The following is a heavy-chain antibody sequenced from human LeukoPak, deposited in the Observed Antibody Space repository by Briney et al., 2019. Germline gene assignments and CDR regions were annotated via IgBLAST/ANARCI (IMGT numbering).Heavy chain of an antibody. Sequence: ASVKVSCKASGYTFTSYGISWVRQAPGQGLEWMGWISAYNGNTNYAQKLQGRVTMTTDTSTSTAYMELRSLRSDDTAVYYCARFPYGSGSHYYYYGMDVWGKGTTVTVSS. CDR1: GYTFTSYG. D-gene: IGHD3-10*01. CDR3: ARFPYGSGSHYYYYGMDV. J-gene: IGHJ6*04. V-gene: IGHV1-18*04. CDR2: ISAYNGNT.